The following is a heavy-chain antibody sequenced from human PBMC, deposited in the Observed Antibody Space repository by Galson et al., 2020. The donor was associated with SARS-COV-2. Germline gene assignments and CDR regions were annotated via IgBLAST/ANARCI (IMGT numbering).Heavy chain of an antibody. J-gene: IGHJ4*02. Sequence: GESLKISCAASGFTFSSYAMHWVRQAPGKGLEWVAVISYDGSNKYYADSVKGRFTISRDDSKNTLYLQMNSLRAGDTAVYSCASELEYYYDNRGYYPDYWGQGTLVTVSS. V-gene: IGHV3-30*04. CDR2: ISYDGSNK. CDR1: GFTFSSYA. D-gene: IGHD3-22*01. CDR3: ASELEYYYDNRGYYPDY.